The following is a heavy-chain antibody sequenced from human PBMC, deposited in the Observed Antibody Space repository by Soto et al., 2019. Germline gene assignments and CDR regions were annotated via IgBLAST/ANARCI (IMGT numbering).Heavy chain of an antibody. V-gene: IGHV1-3*01. CDR1: GYTFTSYA. CDR3: ARDAYYDFWSGFADL. CDR2: INAGNGNT. J-gene: IGHJ2*01. Sequence: QVQLVQSGAEVKKPGASVKVSCKASGYTFTSYAMHWVRQAPGQRLEWMGWINAGNGNTKYSQKFQGRVTITRDTSASTAYMELSSLRSEDTAVYYCARDAYYDFWSGFADLWGRGTLVTVSS. D-gene: IGHD3-3*01.